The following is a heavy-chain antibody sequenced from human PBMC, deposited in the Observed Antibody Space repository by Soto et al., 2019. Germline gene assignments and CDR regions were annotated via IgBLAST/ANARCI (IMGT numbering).Heavy chain of an antibody. CDR2: IVVGSGNT. CDR3: AAASLYYYDSSGYY. V-gene: IGHV1-58*01. Sequence: GASVKVSCKASGFTFTSSAVQWVRQARGQRLEWIGWIVVGSGNTNYAQKFQERVTITRDMSTSTAYMELSSLRSEDTAVYYCAAASLYYYDSSGYYWGQGTLVTVSS. CDR1: GFTFTSSA. D-gene: IGHD3-22*01. J-gene: IGHJ4*02.